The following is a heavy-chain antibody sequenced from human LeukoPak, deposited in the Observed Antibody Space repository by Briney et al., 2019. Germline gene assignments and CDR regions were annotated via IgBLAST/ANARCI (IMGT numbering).Heavy chain of an antibody. D-gene: IGHD7-27*01. CDR2: ISSSSSTI. J-gene: IGHJ4*02. V-gene: IGHV3-11*04. CDR1: GFTFSDYY. CDR3: ARDRLGIASGDY. Sequence: GGSLRLSCAASGFTFSDYYVSWIRQAPGKGLEWVSYISSSSSTIYYADSVKGRFTISRDNAKNSLYLQMNSLRAEDAAVYYCARDRLGIASGDYWGQGTLVTVSS.